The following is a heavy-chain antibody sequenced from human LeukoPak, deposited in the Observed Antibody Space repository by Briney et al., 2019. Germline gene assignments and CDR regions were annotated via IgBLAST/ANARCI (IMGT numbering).Heavy chain of an antibody. J-gene: IGHJ4*02. CDR1: GGSFGGYY. D-gene: IGHD3-3*01. CDR2: INHSGST. Sequence: SETLSLTCAVYGGSFGGYYWSWIRQPPGKGLEWIGEINHSGSTNYNPSLKSRVTISVDTSKNQFSLKLSSVTAADTAVYYCARESIFGVVTVDYWGQGTLVTVSS. V-gene: IGHV4-34*01. CDR3: ARESIFGVVTVDY.